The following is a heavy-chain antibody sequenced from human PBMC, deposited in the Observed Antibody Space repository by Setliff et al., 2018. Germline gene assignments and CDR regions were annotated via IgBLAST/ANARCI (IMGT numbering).Heavy chain of an antibody. D-gene: IGHD3-10*01. Sequence: ASVKVSCKVSGYTFTDYYMHWVQQAPGKGLEWMGRVDPEDGHTKYAEKFQGRITISADMSLDIAHMELGSLTSEDTAAYYCTTGLRHGVPYFDLWGQGTLVTVSS. CDR1: GYTFTDYY. J-gene: IGHJ4*02. CDR2: VDPEDGHT. CDR3: TTGLRHGVPYFDL. V-gene: IGHV1-69-2*01.